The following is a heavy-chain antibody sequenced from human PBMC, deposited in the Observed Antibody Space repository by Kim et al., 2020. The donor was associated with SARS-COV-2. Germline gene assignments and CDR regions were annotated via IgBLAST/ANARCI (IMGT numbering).Heavy chain of an antibody. J-gene: IGHJ2*01. V-gene: IGHV3-23*01. Sequence: YAASAKGRFATSRDNTKDTLYLQMNSLRAEDTAVYYCAKAYTDYWYFDLWGRGTLVTVSS. CDR3: AKAYTDYWYFDL.